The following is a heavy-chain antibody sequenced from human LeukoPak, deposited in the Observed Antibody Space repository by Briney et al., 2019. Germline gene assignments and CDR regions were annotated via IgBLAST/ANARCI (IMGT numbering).Heavy chain of an antibody. Sequence: GGSLRLSCAASGFTFSSYGMHWVRQAPGKGLEWVAFIRYDGSNKYYADSVKGRFTISRDNSKNTLYLQMNSLRAEDTAVYYCAKDVWMITFGGVNYWGQGTLVTVSS. CDR2: IRYDGSNK. D-gene: IGHD3-16*01. CDR3: AKDVWMITFGGVNY. V-gene: IGHV3-30*02. J-gene: IGHJ4*02. CDR1: GFTFSSYG.